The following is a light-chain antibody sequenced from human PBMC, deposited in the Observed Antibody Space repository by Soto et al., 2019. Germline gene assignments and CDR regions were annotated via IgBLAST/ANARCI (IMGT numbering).Light chain of an antibody. V-gene: IGKV3-20*01. CDR2: GAS. CDR3: QKYVRSPFT. J-gene: IGKJ3*01. CDR1: QSVSSNN. Sequence: EIVLTQSPGTLSLSPGERATLSCRASQSVSSNNLAWYQQRPGQAPRVVIYGASTRATGIPERFSGSGSGPDFTLTISRLETEDFVVYYCQKYVRSPFTFGPGTKVDIK.